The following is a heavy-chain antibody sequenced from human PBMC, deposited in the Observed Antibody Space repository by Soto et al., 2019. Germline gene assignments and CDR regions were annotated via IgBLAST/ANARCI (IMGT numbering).Heavy chain of an antibody. Sequence: SVKVSCKGSGYTFTSYGISGVRQAPGQVLEWMGWISAYNGNTNYAQKLQGRVTMTTDTSTSTAYMELRSLRSDDTAVYYCARSKAPGWILVTRWFDPWGQGSMVTVSS. CDR2: ISAYNGNT. D-gene: IGHD5-18*01. J-gene: IGHJ5*02. CDR1: GYTFTSYG. CDR3: ARSKAPGWILVTRWFDP. V-gene: IGHV1-18*01.